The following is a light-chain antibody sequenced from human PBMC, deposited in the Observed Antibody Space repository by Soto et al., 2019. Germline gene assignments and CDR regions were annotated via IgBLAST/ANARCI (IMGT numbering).Light chain of an antibody. Sequence: DIVLTQSPLSLPVPPGEPASISCRSSQSLLHRSGNYYLDWYLQKPGQSPQLLIYLGSNRATGVPDRFSGSGSGTDFTLKISRVEAEDVGVYYCLHALQPPPAFGQGTKVEIK. CDR1: QSLLHRSGNYY. V-gene: IGKV2-28*01. CDR3: LHALQPPPA. J-gene: IGKJ1*01. CDR2: LGS.